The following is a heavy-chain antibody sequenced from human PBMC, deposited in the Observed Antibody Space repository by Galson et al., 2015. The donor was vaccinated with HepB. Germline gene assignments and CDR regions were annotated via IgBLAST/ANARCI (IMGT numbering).Heavy chain of an antibody. J-gene: IGHJ4*02. CDR1: GFTFDDFG. CDR2: INWTGGTT. D-gene: IGHD3-22*01. Sequence: SLRLSCAASGFTFDDFGMSWVRQVPGKGLEWVSDINWTGGTTVYADSVKGRFIISRDNVKNSLYLQMNSLRAEDTALYYCARERSSGYYRYFDYWGQGTLVTVSS. CDR3: ARERSSGYYRYFDY. V-gene: IGHV3-20*04.